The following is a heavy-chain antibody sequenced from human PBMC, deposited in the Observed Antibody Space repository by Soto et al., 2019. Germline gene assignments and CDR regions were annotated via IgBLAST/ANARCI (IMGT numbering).Heavy chain of an antibody. CDR2: VKDGGHT. CDR1: GGSLSGYY. Sequence: QVQLQQWGAGLLKPSETLSLNCAVTGGSLSGYYWSWIRQPPGKGLEWIGEVKDGGHTNYSPSLRSLVTISSGTSSYQFSLRLNSVTAADTGVYYCARGQEGVVATHWDQGSLVTVSS. D-gene: IGHD5-12*01. J-gene: IGHJ4*02. CDR3: ARGQEGVVATH. V-gene: IGHV4-34*01.